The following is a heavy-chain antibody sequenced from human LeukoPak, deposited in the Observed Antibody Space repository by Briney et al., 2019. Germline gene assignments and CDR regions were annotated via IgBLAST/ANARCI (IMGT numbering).Heavy chain of an antibody. CDR3: ARHGYTASHYFLDY. D-gene: IGHD3-16*01. CDR1: AGSINSYY. V-gene: IGHV4-4*07. J-gene: IGHJ4*02. CDR2: IYTTGKT. Sequence: SETLSLTCTVSAGSINSYYWGWVRQPAGRGLEWIGRIYTTGKTDYNPSLKSRLTMSVDTSKRQFSLNLTSVTAADTAIYYCARHGYTASHYFLDYWSQGTLVTVSS.